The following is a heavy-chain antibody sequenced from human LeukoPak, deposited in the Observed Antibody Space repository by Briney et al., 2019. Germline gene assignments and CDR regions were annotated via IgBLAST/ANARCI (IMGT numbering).Heavy chain of an antibody. CDR3: ARGIDSASPPLGTFEI. V-gene: IGHV1-18*01. CDR2: ISPYNGNT. CDR1: GYKFTNYG. Sequence: ASVKVSCKASGYKFTNYGISWVRQAPGQGLEWMGWISPYNGNTIYAQKLQGRVTMTRDTSTSTVYMELRSLRSDDTAVYYCARGIDSASPPLGTFEIWGQGTVVTVSS. D-gene: IGHD1-26*01. J-gene: IGHJ3*02.